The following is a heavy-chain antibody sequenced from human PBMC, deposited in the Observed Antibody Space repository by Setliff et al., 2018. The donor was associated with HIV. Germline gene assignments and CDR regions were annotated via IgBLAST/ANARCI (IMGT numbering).Heavy chain of an antibody. CDR1: GYTFTSYG. CDR2: ISAYNGNT. J-gene: IGHJ6*02. CDR3: ARRGMGQFLEWFPPPRYYGMDV. V-gene: IGHV1-18*01. D-gene: IGHD3-3*01. Sequence: ASVKVSCKASGYTFTSYGISWVRQAPGQGLEWMGWISAYNGNTNYAQKLQGRVTMTTDTSTSTAYMELRSLRSEDTAVYYCARRGMGQFLEWFPPPRYYGMDVWGQGTTVTVSS.